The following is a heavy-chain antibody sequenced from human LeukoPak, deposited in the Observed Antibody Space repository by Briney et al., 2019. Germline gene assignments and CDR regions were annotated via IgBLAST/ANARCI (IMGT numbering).Heavy chain of an antibody. CDR1: EYTFVNYY. D-gene: IGHD1-7*01. CDR2: INPSGGST. Sequence: ASVKVSCKASEYTFVNYYIHWVRQAPGQGLEWMGIINPSGGSTSYAQKFQGRVTVTRDTSTSTVYMELSSLRSEDTAVYYCARDPNYADLDYWGQGTLVTISS. J-gene: IGHJ4*02. V-gene: IGHV1-46*01. CDR3: ARDPNYADLDY.